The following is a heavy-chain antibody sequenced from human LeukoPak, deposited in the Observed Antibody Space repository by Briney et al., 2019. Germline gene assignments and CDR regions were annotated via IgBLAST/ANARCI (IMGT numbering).Heavy chain of an antibody. Sequence: SETLSLTCTVSGGSISSYYWSWIRQPPGKGLEWIGYIYYSGSTNYNPSLKSRVTISVDTSKNQFSLKLSSVTAADTAVYYCARAGYSSGWSPGPDYWGQGTLVTVSS. V-gene: IGHV4-59*01. J-gene: IGHJ4*02. D-gene: IGHD6-19*01. CDR1: GGSISSYY. CDR3: ARAGYSSGWSPGPDY. CDR2: IYYSGST.